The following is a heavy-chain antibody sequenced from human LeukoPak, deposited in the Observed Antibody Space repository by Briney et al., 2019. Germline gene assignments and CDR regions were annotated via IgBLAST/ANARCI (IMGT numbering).Heavy chain of an antibody. CDR1: GYTFTTYW. J-gene: IGHJ5*02. Sequence: GESLKISCKGSGYTFTTYWIGWVRQMPGKGLEWMGIIYPGDSDTRYSPSFQGQVTISADKSISTAYLQWSSLKASDTAMYYCAGSRYNWNARWFDPWGQGTLVTVSS. V-gene: IGHV5-51*01. CDR3: AGSRYNWNARWFDP. D-gene: IGHD1-1*01. CDR2: IYPGDSDT.